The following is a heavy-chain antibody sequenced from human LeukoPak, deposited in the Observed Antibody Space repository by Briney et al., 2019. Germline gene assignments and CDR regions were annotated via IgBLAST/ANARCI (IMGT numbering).Heavy chain of an antibody. V-gene: IGHV2-5*02. Sequence: SGPTLVNPTQTLTLTCTFSGFSLSTSGVGVGWIRQPPGRALEWLALIYWDDNKRYSPSLKSRLTITKDTSKNQVVLTMTNMDPVDTATYYCAHRSITMVRGLLQPWFDPWGQGTLVTVSS. D-gene: IGHD3-10*01. CDR3: AHRSITMVRGLLQPWFDP. CDR1: GFSLSTSGVG. CDR2: IYWDDNK. J-gene: IGHJ5*02.